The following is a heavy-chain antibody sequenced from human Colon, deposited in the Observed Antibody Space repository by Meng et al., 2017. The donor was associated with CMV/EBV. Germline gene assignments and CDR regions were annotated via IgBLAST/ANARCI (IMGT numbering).Heavy chain of an antibody. V-gene: IGHV3-74*01. D-gene: IGHD1-26*01. J-gene: IGHJ5*02. CDR2: IRGIGYDP. CDR1: GFITRSHW. CDR3: AAGRGGTYPDQ. Sequence: GESLKISCVDSGFITRSHWIHWVRQGPGKGLVWVSRIRGIGYDPSYADSVKGRFTVSRDNTKNIVYPQMNGLRPEDTAVYYCAAGRGGTYPDQWGQGTLVTVSS.